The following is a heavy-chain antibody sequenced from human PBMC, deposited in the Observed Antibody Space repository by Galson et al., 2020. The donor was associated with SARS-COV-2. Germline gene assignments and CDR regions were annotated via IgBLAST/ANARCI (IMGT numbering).Heavy chain of an antibody. CDR1: GYSISSGYY. J-gene: IGHJ4*02. Sequence: SETLSLTCTVSGYSISSGYYWGWIRQPPGKGLEWIGSIYHSGSTYYNPSLESRVTISVDTSKNQFSLKLSSVTAADTAVYYCARGPDSSGWYETSFDYWGQETLVTVSS. V-gene: IGHV4-38-2*02. CDR2: IYHSGST. D-gene: IGHD6-19*01. CDR3: ARGPDSSGWYETSFDY.